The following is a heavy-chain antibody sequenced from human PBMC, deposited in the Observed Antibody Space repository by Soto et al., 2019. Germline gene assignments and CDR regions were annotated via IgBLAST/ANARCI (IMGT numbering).Heavy chain of an antibody. CDR2: ISGISDNT. Sequence: HPGGSLRLSCAASGFTFSSNAMSWVRQAPGKGLEWVSAISGISDNTYYSDSVKGRFTISRDKSKNTLYLQMNSLRAEDTAVYFCAKKSTVGACFDYWGQGTLVTVSS. D-gene: IGHD4-4*01. J-gene: IGHJ4*02. CDR1: GFTFSSNA. V-gene: IGHV3-23*01. CDR3: AKKSTVGACFDY.